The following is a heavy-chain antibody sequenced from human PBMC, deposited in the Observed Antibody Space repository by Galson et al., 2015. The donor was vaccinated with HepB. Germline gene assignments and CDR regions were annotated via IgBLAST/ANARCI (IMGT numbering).Heavy chain of an antibody. CDR1: GGSISSSSYY. CDR3: ARQRQQLVRGPDY. CDR2: IYYSGST. J-gene: IGHJ4*02. Sequence: SETLSLTCTVSGGSISSSSYYWGWIRQPPGKGLEWIGSIYYSGSTYYNPSLKSRVTISVDTSRNQFSLKLSSVTAADTAVYYCARQRQQLVRGPDYWGQGTLVTVSS. D-gene: IGHD6-13*01. V-gene: IGHV4-39*01.